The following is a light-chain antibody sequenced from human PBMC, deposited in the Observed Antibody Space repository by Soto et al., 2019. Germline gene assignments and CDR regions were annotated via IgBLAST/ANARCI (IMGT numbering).Light chain of an antibody. CDR1: QNVNNN. V-gene: IGKV3-15*01. Sequence: EIVMTQSPATLSVSPGERATLSCRASQNVNNNLAWYQQKPGQSPRLVIYGASTRATGIPARFSGSGSGTEFPLTISSLQSEDFAVYYCQQYNNWPLTFGGGTRVEI. CDR2: GAS. J-gene: IGKJ4*01. CDR3: QQYNNWPLT.